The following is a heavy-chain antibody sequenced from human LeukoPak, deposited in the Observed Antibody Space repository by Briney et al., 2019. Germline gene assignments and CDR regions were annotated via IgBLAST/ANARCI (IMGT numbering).Heavy chain of an antibody. Sequence: ASVKVSCKASGCSFTGYYMHWVRQAPGQGLEWMGWINPNSGGTKYAQKFKGRVTMTRDTSISTAYMELSRLRSDDTAVYYCARVDTATVAGGGDYWGQGTLVTVSS. D-gene: IGHD5-18*01. J-gene: IGHJ4*02. V-gene: IGHV1-2*02. CDR3: ARVDTATVAGGGDY. CDR1: GCSFTGYY. CDR2: INPNSGGT.